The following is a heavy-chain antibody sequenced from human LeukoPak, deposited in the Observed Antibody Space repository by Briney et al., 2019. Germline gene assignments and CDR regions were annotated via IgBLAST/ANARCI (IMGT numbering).Heavy chain of an antibody. V-gene: IGHV1-69*13. J-gene: IGHJ3*02. CDR2: IIPIFGTA. CDR1: GGTFSSYA. Sequence: SVKVSCKASGGTFSSYAISWVRQAPGQGLEWMGGIIPIFGTANYAQKFQGRVTITADESTSTAYMELSSLRSEDTAVYYCARGDYGSGSCYLVAFDIWGQGTMVTVSS. D-gene: IGHD3-10*01. CDR3: ARGDYGSGSCYLVAFDI.